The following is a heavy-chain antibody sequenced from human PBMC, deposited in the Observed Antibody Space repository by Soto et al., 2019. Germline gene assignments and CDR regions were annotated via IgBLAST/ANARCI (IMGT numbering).Heavy chain of an antibody. D-gene: IGHD2-15*01. CDR2: LANDGSYQ. J-gene: IGHJ4*02. CDR1: GFTFSGYG. V-gene: IGHV3-30*03. CDR3: ARSIGGSSYYPPDY. Sequence: QVQLVESGGGVVQPAGSLRLSCAASGFTFSGYGMHWVRQSPGEGLEWVAILANDGSYQYYAESVKGRFTISRDNSKNTLYLQMDSLRPEDTDVSYCARSIGGSSYYPPDYWGQGTLVTVSS.